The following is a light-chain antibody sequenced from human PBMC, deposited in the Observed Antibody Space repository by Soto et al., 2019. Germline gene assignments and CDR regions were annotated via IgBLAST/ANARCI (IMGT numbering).Light chain of an antibody. Sequence: QSVLTQPPSVSGAPGERVTISCTGNSSNIEAGYDVHRYQQLPGTAPKLLIYGNSSRPSGVPDRFSGSKSGTSASLAITVLQAEDEADYYCQSYDSSLSATYVFGTGTKVTVL. CDR2: GNS. J-gene: IGLJ1*01. CDR3: QSYDSSLSATYV. V-gene: IGLV1-40*01. CDR1: SSNIEAGYD.